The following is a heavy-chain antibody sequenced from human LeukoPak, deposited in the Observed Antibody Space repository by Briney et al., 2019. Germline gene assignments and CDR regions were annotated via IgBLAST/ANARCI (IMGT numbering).Heavy chain of an antibody. J-gene: IGHJ2*01. D-gene: IGHD6-19*01. Sequence: GGSLRLSCGASGFTVSSNYMSWVRQAPGKGLEWVSYISSSSSTIYYADSVKGRFTISRDNAKNSLYLQMNSLRAEDTALHYCAKDIAVAGMTFWYFDLWGRGTLVTVSS. CDR3: AKDIAVAGMTFWYFDL. CDR2: ISSSSSTI. V-gene: IGHV3-48*04. CDR1: GFTVSSNY.